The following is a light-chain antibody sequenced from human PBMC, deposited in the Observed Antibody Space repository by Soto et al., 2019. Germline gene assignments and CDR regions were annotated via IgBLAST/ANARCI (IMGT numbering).Light chain of an antibody. CDR2: EVS. CDR1: SSDIGASNY. Sequence: QSALTQPPSASGSPGQSVTISCTGTSSDIGASNYVSWYRQHPGKAPKLMISEVSKRPSGVPDRLSGSKSGNTASLSVSGLQAEDEADYYCSSSAGTNKMVFGGGTKLTVL. CDR3: SSSAGTNKMV. V-gene: IGLV2-8*01. J-gene: IGLJ2*01.